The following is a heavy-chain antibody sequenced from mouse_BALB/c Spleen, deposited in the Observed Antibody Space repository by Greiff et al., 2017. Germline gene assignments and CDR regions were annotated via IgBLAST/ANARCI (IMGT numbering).Heavy chain of an antibody. J-gene: IGHJ2*01. CDR1: GYSITSDYA. Sequence: EVQLQESGPGLVKPSQSLSLTCTVTGYSITSDYAWNWIRQFPGNKLEWMGYISYSGSTSYNPSLKSRISITRDTSKNQFFLQLNSVTTEDTATYYCARITTVVEFFDYWGQGTTLTVSS. V-gene: IGHV3-2*02. CDR2: ISYSGST. D-gene: IGHD1-1*01. CDR3: ARITTVVEFFDY.